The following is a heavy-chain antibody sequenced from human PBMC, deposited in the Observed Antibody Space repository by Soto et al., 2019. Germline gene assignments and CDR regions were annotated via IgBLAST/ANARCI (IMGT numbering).Heavy chain of an antibody. V-gene: IGHV5-51*01. Sequence: PGESLKISCKGSGYSFTSYWIGWVRQMPGKGLEWMGIIYPGDSGTRYSPSFQGQVTISADKSISTAYLQWSSLKASDTAMYYCERFLSKPEYYYGLGSYSKPYYFDYWGQGTLVNVSS. D-gene: IGHD3-10*01. CDR3: ERFLSKPEYYYGLGSYSKPYYFDY. CDR1: GYSFTSYW. J-gene: IGHJ4*02. CDR2: IYPGDSGT.